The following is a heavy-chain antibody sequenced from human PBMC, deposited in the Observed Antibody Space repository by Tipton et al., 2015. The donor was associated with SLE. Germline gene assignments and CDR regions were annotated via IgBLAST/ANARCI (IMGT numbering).Heavy chain of an antibody. D-gene: IGHD5-12*01. CDR2: IYTSGSTNYTSGST. Sequence: TLSLTCTVSGGSISSYYWSWIRQPAGKGLEWIGCIYTSGSTNYTSGSTNYNPSLKSRVTMSVDTSKNQFSLKLNSVTAAGTAVYYCARVAYSGYEGFWGQGTLVTVSS. CDR1: GGSISSYY. V-gene: IGHV4-4*07. J-gene: IGHJ4*02. CDR3: ARVAYSGYEGF.